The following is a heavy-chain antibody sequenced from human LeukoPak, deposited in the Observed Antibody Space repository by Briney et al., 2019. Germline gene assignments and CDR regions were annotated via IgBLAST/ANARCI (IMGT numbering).Heavy chain of an antibody. J-gene: IGHJ4*02. V-gene: IGHV1-18*01. CDR3: ARGHCSSTSCYTAFDDY. Sequence: ASVKVSCKASGYIFTSYGISWVRQAPGQGLEWMGWISAYNGNTNYAQKLQGRVTMTTDTSTSTAYMELRSLRSDDTAVYYCARGHCSSTSCYTAFDDYWGQGTLVTVSS. CDR2: ISAYNGNT. D-gene: IGHD2-2*02. CDR1: GYIFTSYG.